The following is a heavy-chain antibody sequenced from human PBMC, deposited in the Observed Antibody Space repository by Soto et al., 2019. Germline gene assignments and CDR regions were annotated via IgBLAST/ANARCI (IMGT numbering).Heavy chain of an antibody. CDR1: GHTLTELS. J-gene: IGHJ4*02. Sequence: QVQLLQSGAEVKKPGASVKVSCKVSGHTLTELSMHWVRQAPGRGLEWMGGFDPEDGETIFAQKFQGRVTTTEDTPTHSSYMELTILRSEDMAVYYCAAGGTSCLHSPCDYWGQGTLVTISS. V-gene: IGHV1-24*01. CDR2: FDPEDGET. D-gene: IGHD1-1*01. CDR3: AAGGTSCLHSPCDY.